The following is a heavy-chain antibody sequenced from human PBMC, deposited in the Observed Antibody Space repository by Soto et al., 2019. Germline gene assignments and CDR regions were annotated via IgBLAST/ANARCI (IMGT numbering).Heavy chain of an antibody. CDR1: GGSISSSSYY. Sequence: PSETLSLTCTVSGGSISSSSYYWGWIRQPPGKGLEWIGSIYYSGSTYYNPSLKSRVTISVDTSKNQFSLKLSSVTAADTAVYYCARQTHYSAFGYYYYYYMHVWGKGTTVTVSS. CDR2: IYYSGST. D-gene: IGHD2-21*01. J-gene: IGHJ6*03. V-gene: IGHV4-39*01. CDR3: ARQTHYSAFGYYYYYYMHV.